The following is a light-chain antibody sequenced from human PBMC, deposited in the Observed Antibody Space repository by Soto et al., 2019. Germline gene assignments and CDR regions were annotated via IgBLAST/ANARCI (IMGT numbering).Light chain of an antibody. Sequence: DIQMTQSPSSLSASVGDRVTITCRASQSISSYLNWYQQKPGKXPXXLIYAASSLQSGVPSRFIGSGSGTDFTLSISSLQPEDFATYDCQQSYSTITFGQGTRLEIK. CDR2: AAS. J-gene: IGKJ5*01. V-gene: IGKV1-39*01. CDR1: QSISSY. CDR3: QQSYSTIT.